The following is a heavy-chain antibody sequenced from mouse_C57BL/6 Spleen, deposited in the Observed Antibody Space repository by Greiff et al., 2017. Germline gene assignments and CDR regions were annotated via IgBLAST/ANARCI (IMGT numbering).Heavy chain of an antibody. Sequence: QVQLQQPVAELVMPGASVKLSCKASGYTFTSYWMHWVKQRPGPGLGLIGEIDPSASYTNSNQKFTGKATLTVDTSSSTAYMQLSSLTSEDSAVYYCARGNYGSSYEGFAYWGQGTLVTVSA. CDR2: IDPSASYT. J-gene: IGHJ3*01. V-gene: IGHV1-69*01. CDR3: ARGNYGSSYEGFAY. D-gene: IGHD1-1*01. CDR1: GYTFTSYW.